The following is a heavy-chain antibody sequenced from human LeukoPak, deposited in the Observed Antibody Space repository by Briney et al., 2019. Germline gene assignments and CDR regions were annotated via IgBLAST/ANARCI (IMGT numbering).Heavy chain of an antibody. V-gene: IGHV4-34*01. D-gene: IGHD3-10*01. CDR1: DRPFSGYF. Sequence: SETLSLICDVYDRPFSGYFWNWIRQPPGKGLEWVGEINHSGSTNYNPSFWGRVTISVDTSKNQFFLKLNSVTAADTAVYYCARESDPITGYFYYYMDVWGRGTTVTVSS. CDR2: INHSGST. CDR3: ARESDPITGYFYYYMDV. J-gene: IGHJ6*03.